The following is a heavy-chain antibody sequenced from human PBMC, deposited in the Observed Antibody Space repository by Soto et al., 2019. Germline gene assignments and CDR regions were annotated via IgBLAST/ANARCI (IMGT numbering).Heavy chain of an antibody. V-gene: IGHV3-7*03. D-gene: IGHD3-10*01. CDR2: IKQDGSEK. CDR1: GFTFNNYW. J-gene: IGHJ6*02. Sequence: EVQLVESGGGLVQPGGSLRLSCAASGFTFNNYWMNWVRQAPGKGLERVANIKQDGSEKYYVDSVKGRFSISRDNAKKSLYLQMNSLRAEDTAVYYCASTRLGSSGDYFYGLDVWGQGTTVTVSS. CDR3: ASTRLGSSGDYFYGLDV.